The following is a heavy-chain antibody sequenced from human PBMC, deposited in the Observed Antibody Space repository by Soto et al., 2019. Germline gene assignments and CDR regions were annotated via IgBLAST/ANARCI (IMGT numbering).Heavy chain of an antibody. J-gene: IGHJ5*02. V-gene: IGHV3-64D*08. CDR2: FCSYGGST. Sequence: GGSLRLSCSASGFTFSSYAMHWVRQAPGKGLEYVSAFCSYGGSTYYADSVKGRFTISRDNSKNILYLQISSLRAEDTVVYFCVKVFKGPHYDILTGSIFPNWFDPWGQGTLVTVSS. D-gene: IGHD3-9*01. CDR1: GFTFSSYA. CDR3: VKVFKGPHYDILTGSIFPNWFDP.